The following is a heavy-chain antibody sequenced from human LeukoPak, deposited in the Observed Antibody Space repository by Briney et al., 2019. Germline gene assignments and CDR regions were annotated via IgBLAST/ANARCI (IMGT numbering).Heavy chain of an antibody. CDR3: AKGLDDYVWGSYRYTSGGFDY. J-gene: IGHJ4*02. CDR1: GFTFSSYA. D-gene: IGHD3-16*02. V-gene: IGHV3-30*04. CDR2: ISYDGSNK. Sequence: GGSLRLSCAASGFTFSSYAMHWVRQAPGKGLEWVAVISYDGSNKYYADSVKGRFTISRDNSKNTLYLQMNSLRAEDTAVYYCAKGLDDYVWGSYRYTSGGFDYWGQGTLVTVSS.